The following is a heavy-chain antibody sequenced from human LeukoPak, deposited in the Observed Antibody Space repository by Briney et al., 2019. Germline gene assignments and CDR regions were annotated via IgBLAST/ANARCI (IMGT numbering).Heavy chain of an antibody. CDR3: AREGRQDYVYFDH. Sequence: PSETLSLTCTVSGGSISSYSLSWIRQPPGKGLEWVGSINYSGSTNYNPSLKSRVTMSVDTSKNQFSLKLSSVTAADTAMYYCAREGRQDYVYFDHWGQGSLVTVSS. CDR1: GGSISSYS. D-gene: IGHD4-17*01. CDR2: INYSGST. V-gene: IGHV4-59*01. J-gene: IGHJ4*02.